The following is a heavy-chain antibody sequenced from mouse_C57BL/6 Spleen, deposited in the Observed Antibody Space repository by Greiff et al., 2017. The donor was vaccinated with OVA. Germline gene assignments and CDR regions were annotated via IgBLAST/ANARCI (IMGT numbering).Heavy chain of an antibody. Sequence: QVQLQQSGAELVRPGPSVKVSCKASGSAFTNYLIEWVKQRPGQGLEWIGVINPGSGGTNYDEQFKGKATLTADKSSSTAYLQRSGLTSEDSAVYGCARSGGMFDYWGQGTTLTVSS. V-gene: IGHV1-54*01. CDR2: INPGSGGT. CDR1: GSAFTNYL. D-gene: IGHD3-1*01. CDR3: ARSGGMFDY. J-gene: IGHJ2*01.